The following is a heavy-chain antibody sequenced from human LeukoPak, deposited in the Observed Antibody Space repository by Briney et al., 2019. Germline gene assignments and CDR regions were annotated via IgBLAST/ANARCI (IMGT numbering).Heavy chain of an antibody. D-gene: IGHD3-10*01. CDR1: GFTFDDYA. J-gene: IGHJ4*02. V-gene: IGHV3-9*01. CDR2: ISWNSGSI. CDR3: AKDVSMVRGVSGFDY. Sequence: GGSLRLSCAASGFTFDDYAMHWVRQAPGKGLEWVSGISWNSGSIGYADSVKGRFTISRDNAKNSLYLQMNSLRAEDTALYYCAKDVSMVRGVSGFDYWGQGTLVTVSS.